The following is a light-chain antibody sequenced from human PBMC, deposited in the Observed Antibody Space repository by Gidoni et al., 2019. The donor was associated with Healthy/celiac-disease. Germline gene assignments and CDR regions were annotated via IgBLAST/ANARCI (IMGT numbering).Light chain of an antibody. CDR3: QQRSNWPPEFT. J-gene: IGKJ3*01. V-gene: IGKV3-11*01. CDR2: DAS. CDR1: QSVSSY. Sequence: EIVLTQSPATLYLSPGERATLSRRASQSVSSYLAWYQQKPGQAPRLLIYDASNRATGIPARFSGSGSGTDFTLTISSLEPEDFAVYYCQQRSNWPPEFTFGPGTKVDIK.